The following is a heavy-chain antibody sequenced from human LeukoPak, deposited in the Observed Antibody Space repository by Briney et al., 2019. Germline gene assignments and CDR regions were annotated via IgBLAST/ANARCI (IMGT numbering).Heavy chain of an antibody. CDR3: ARGLGGYYFDY. D-gene: IGHD3-16*01. CDR1: WDSVSSNRAA. Sequence: PSHTLSHTCAISWDSVSSNRAAWHWITPSPSRPLEWRGRAYYRAHWYNYYTVSVKSRITVNADTSKNQFSLQLNSVTPEDTAVYYCARGLGGYYFDYWGQGTLASVSS. J-gene: IGHJ4*02. CDR2: AYYRAHWYN. V-gene: IGHV6-1*01.